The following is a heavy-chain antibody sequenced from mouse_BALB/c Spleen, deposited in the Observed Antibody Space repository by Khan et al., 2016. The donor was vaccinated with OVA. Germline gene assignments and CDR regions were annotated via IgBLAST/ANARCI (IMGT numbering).Heavy chain of an antibody. Sequence: QMQLEESGPGLVAPSQTLSITCTVSGFSLSNYGVHWVRQPPGKGLEWLGVIWAGGSTNHNSALMSRLSISKDDSKSQVFLKMNSLQTDDTARYXCARAFYNCSWFAYWGQGTLVTVSA. V-gene: IGHV2-9*02. CDR1: GFSLSNYG. J-gene: IGHJ3*01. CDR3: ARAFYNCSWFAY. CDR2: IWAGGST. D-gene: IGHD1-3*01.